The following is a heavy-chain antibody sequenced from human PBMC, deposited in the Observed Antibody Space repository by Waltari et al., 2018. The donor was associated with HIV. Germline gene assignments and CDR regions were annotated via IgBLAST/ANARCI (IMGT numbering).Heavy chain of an antibody. Sequence: QVQLQESGPGLVKPSDTLSLTCTVPGGSISRYYLSWIPEPPGKGLEWIGYIYYSGSTNYNPSLKSRVTISVDTSKNQFSLKLSSVTAADTAVYYCARRVVPAALFDYWGQGTLVTVSS. J-gene: IGHJ4*02. V-gene: IGHV4-59*08. CDR2: IYYSGST. CDR3: ARRVVPAALFDY. CDR1: GGSISRYY. D-gene: IGHD2-2*01.